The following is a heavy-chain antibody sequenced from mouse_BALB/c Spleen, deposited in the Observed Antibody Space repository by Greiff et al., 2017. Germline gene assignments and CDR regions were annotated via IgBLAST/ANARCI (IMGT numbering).Heavy chain of an antibody. Sequence: VQLQQSGAELAKPGASVKMSCKASGYTFTSYWMHWVKQRPGQGLEWIGYINPSTGYTEYNQKFKDKATLTADKSSSTAYMQLSSLTSEDSAVYYCARSGLLRLEYAMDYWGQGTSVTVSS. D-gene: IGHD1-2*01. V-gene: IGHV1-7*01. J-gene: IGHJ4*01. CDR2: INPSTGYT. CDR1: GYTFTSYW. CDR3: ARSGLLRLEYAMDY.